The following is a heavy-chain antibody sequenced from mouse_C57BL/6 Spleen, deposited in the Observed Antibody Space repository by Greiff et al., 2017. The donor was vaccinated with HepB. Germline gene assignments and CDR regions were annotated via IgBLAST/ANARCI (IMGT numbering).Heavy chain of an antibody. CDR3: ARMYYGSSYGYFDV. V-gene: IGHV8-8*01. CDR2: IWWDDDK. J-gene: IGHJ1*03. Sequence: QVTLKECGPGILQPSQTLSLTCSFSGFSLSTFGMGVGWIRQPSGKGLEWLAHIWWDDDKYYNPALKSRLTISKDTSKNQVFLKIANVDTADTATYYCARMYYGSSYGYFDVWGTGTTVTVSS. D-gene: IGHD1-1*01. CDR1: GFSLSTFGMG.